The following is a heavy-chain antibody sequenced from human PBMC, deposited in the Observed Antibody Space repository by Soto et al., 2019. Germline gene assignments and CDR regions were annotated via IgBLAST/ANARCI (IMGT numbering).Heavy chain of an antibody. D-gene: IGHD2-2*01. J-gene: IGHJ6*02. V-gene: IGHV3-33*01. CDR1: GFTFSSYG. Sequence: SLRLSCAASGFTFSSYGMHWVRQAPGKGLEWVAVIWYDGSNKYYADSVKGRFTISRDNSKNTLYLQMNSLRAEDTAVYYCARDWGVVVCMDVWGQGTTVTVSS. CDR3: ARDWGVVVCMDV. CDR2: IWYDGSNK.